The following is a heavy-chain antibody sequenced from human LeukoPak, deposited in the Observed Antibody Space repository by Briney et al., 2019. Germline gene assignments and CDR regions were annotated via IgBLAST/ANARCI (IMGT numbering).Heavy chain of an antibody. V-gene: IGHV1-46*01. D-gene: IGHD3-10*01. CDR2: INPSGGST. CDR3: AREWPDGSGSYYR. J-gene: IGHJ4*02. CDR1: GYTFTSYY. Sequence: ASVKVSCKASGYTFTSYYMHWVRQAPGQGLEWMGIINPSGGSTSYAQKFQGRVTMTRDTSASTAYMELSSLRSEDTAVYYCAREWPDGSGSYYRWGQGTLVTVSS.